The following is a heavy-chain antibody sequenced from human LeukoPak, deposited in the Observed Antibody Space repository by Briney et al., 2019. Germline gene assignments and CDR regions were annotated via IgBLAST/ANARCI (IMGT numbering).Heavy chain of an antibody. CDR2: INPYTGDT. Sequence: ASVKVSCKASGYTFSAYYMYWVREVPGQGLEWVGRINPYTGDTKYAQNFQGRVTMTRDTSISTVYMEVSRLRSDDTAVYYCARTCGGDCYILDSWGQGTLVTVSS. CDR3: ARTCGGDCYILDS. J-gene: IGHJ4*02. CDR1: GYTFSAYY. D-gene: IGHD2-21*02. V-gene: IGHV1-2*06.